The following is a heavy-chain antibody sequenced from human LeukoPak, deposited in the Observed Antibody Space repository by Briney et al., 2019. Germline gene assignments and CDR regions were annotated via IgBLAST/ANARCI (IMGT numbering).Heavy chain of an antibody. Sequence: GGSLRLSCAASGFSVSSNYMSWVRQAPGKGLEWVSVIYSGGSTYYADSVKGRFTISRDNSKNTLYLQMNSLRAEDTAVYYCARTKYYYDSSGYPDAFDIWGQGTMVTVSS. J-gene: IGHJ3*02. CDR3: ARTKYYYDSSGYPDAFDI. CDR2: IYSGGST. CDR1: GFSVSSNY. V-gene: IGHV3-66*01. D-gene: IGHD3-22*01.